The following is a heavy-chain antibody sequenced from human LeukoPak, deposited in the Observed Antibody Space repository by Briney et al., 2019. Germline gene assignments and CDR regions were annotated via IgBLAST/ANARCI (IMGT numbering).Heavy chain of an antibody. J-gene: IGHJ5*02. CDR3: ARDGSSQHTELHNWVGL. Sequence: ASVKVSCKASGYTLIDYYMYWVRQAPGQGLEWMGIINPSSGSTAYAQKFQGRVTMTRDTSTSTVYMELSSLTSEDTAVYYCARDGSSQHTELHNWVGLWGPGTLVTVSS. D-gene: IGHD1-26*01. CDR2: INPSSGST. CDR1: GYTLIDYY. V-gene: IGHV1-46*01.